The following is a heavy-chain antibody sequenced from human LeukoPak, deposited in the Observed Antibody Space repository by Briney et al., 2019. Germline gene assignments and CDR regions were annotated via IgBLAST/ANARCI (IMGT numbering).Heavy chain of an antibody. CDR3: AKDYTYYYDSSGPYYFDY. CDR2: ISGSGGST. Sequence: GGSLRLSCAASGFTFSSYAMSWVRQAPGKGLEWVSAISGSGGSTYYADSVKGRFAISRDNSKNTLYLQMNSLRAEDTAVYYCAKDYTYYYDSSGPYYFDYWGQGTLVTVSS. V-gene: IGHV3-23*01. D-gene: IGHD3-22*01. CDR1: GFTFSSYA. J-gene: IGHJ4*02.